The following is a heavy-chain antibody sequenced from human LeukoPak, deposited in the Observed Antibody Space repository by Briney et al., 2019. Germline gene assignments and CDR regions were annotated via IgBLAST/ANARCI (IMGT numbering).Heavy chain of an antibody. D-gene: IGHD7-27*01. V-gene: IGHV3-48*02. CDR1: GFIFSSFA. CDR2: ISPTYDI. CDR3: ARDHNWGFDY. Sequence: GGSLRLSCAASGFIFSSFAMNWVRQAPGKGLEWVSYISPTYDIYYSDSVRGRFAISRDNAKNSLYLQMNSLRDEDTAVYYCARDHNWGFDYWGQGTLVAVSS. J-gene: IGHJ4*02.